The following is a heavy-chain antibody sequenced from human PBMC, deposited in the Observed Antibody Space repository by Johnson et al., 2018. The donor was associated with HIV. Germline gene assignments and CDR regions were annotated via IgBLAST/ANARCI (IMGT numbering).Heavy chain of an antibody. J-gene: IGHJ3*02. CDR1: GFTFDDYG. CDR2: IKSKTDGGTT. D-gene: IGHD1-26*01. CDR3: ASNGGSIVGATLHAFDI. Sequence: VQLVESGGGVVRPGGSLRLSCAASGFTFDDYGMSWVRQAPGKGLVWVSRIKSKTDGGTTDYAAPVKGRFTISRDDSKNTLYLQMNSLRAEDTAVYYCASNGGSIVGATLHAFDIWGQGTMVTVSS. V-gene: IGHV3-15*01.